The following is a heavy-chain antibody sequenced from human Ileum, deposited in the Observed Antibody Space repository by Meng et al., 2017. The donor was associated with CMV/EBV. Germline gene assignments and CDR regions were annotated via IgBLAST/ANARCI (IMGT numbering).Heavy chain of an antibody. D-gene: IGHD1-26*01. J-gene: IGHJ4*02. CDR3: ARDNMGSLDY. Sequence: SETLSLTCTVSGRSVSSDSYHWNWIRQAPGKGLEWIGQTTYGGTTDYNPSLKSRLTISLDTSKNQFSLNLNSVTAADTALYFCARDNMGSLDYWGQGALVTVSS. CDR1: GRSVSSDSYH. CDR2: TTYGGTT. V-gene: IGHV4-61*01.